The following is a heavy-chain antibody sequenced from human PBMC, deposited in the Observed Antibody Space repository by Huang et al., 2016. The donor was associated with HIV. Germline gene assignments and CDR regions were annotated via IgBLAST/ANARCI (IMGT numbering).Heavy chain of an antibody. CDR3: ARQDTSGWYADPYYFDY. V-gene: IGHV4-39*01. CDR1: GGSISTSGYY. D-gene: IGHD6-19*01. CDR2: IYYRGST. Sequence: QLQLQESGPGLVKPSETLFLTCTVSGGSISTSGYYWGWIRQPPGNELGWIGSIYYRGSTSYKPSLKSRVAISVDTSKSQFYLKLSSVTAADTAVYYCARQDTSGWYADPYYFDYWGQGTLVTVSS. J-gene: IGHJ4*02.